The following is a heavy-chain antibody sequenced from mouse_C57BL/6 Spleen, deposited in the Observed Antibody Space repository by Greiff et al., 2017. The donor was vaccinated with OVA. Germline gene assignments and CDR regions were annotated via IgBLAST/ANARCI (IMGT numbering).Heavy chain of an antibody. CDR1: GYTFTSYW. Sequence: QVQLQQPVAELVMPGASVKLSCKASGYTFTSYWMHWVKQRPGQGLEWIGEIDPSDSYTNYNQKFKGKSTLTVDKSSSTAYMQRSSLTSEDSAVYYCARFLYYGSAMDDWGKGTSVTGSS. D-gene: IGHD1-1*01. CDR3: ARFLYYGSAMDD. CDR2: IDPSDSYT. J-gene: IGHJ4*01. V-gene: IGHV1-69*01.